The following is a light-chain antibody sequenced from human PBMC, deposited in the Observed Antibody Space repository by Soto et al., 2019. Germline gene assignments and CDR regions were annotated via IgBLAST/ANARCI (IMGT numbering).Light chain of an antibody. Sequence: QSVLTQPASVSGSPGQSITISCTGTSSDVGAYNSVSWYQQHPGKAPKLIIYDVSTRPSGISDRFSGSKSGNTASLTISGLQAEDDSDYYCTSYTPGATYVFGTGPKPTAL. CDR3: TSYTPGATYV. J-gene: IGLJ1*01. V-gene: IGLV2-14*01. CDR2: DVS. CDR1: SSDVGAYNS.